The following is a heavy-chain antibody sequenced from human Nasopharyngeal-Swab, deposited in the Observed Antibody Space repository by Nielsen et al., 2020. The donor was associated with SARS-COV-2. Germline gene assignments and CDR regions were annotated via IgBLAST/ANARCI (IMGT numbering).Heavy chain of an antibody. Sequence: SETLSLTCSVSGRSISGYFLSWIRHPPGEGLEWMWRVYTSGSTNYNPSLKSRVTISIDMSKNQFSLELRSVTAADTAFYYCARSGTTKYGLDVWGQGTTVIVSS. J-gene: IGHJ6*01. CDR1: GRSISGYF. CDR3: ARSGTTKYGLDV. D-gene: IGHD1-1*01. V-gene: IGHV4-4*07. CDR2: VYTSGST.